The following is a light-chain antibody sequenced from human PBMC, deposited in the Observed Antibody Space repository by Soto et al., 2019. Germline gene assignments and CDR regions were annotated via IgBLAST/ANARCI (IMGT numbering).Light chain of an antibody. V-gene: IGLV1-40*01. J-gene: IGLJ1*01. CDR2: GNS. CDR1: SSNIGAGYD. Sequence: QSALTQPPSVSGAPGPRGTISCTGSSSNIGAGYDVHWYQQLPGTAPKLLIYGNSNRPSGVPDRFSGSKSGTSASLAITGLQAEDEADYYCQSYDSSLSGYVFGTGTKVTVL. CDR3: QSYDSSLSGYV.